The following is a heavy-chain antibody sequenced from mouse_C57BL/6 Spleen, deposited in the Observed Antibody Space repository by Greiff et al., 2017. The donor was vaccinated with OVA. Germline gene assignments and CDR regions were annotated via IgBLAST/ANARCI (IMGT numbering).Heavy chain of an antibody. CDR1: GYTFTSYG. V-gene: IGHV1-81*01. D-gene: IGHD1-1*01. Sequence: QVQLQQSGAELARPGASVKLSCKASGYTFTSYGISWVKQRTGQGLEWIGEIYPRSGNTYYTEKFKGKATLTADKSSSTAYMELRSLTSEDSAVYFCARYYYGSSDYAMDYWGQGTSVTVSS. CDR2: IYPRSGNT. CDR3: ARYYYGSSDYAMDY. J-gene: IGHJ4*01.